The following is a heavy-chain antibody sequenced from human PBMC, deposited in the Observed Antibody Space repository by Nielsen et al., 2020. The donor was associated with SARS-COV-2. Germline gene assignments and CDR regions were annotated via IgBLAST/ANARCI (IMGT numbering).Heavy chain of an antibody. CDR3: ARVSVAGRGHFDY. D-gene: IGHD6-19*01. V-gene: IGHV3-30*03. CDR1: GFTFSSYG. Sequence: GGSLRLSCAASGFTFSSYGMHWVRQAPGKGLEWVAVISYDGSNKYYADSVKGRFTISRDNSKNTLYLQMNSLRAEDTAVYYCARVSVAGRGHFDYWGQGTLVTVSS. J-gene: IGHJ4*02. CDR2: ISYDGSNK.